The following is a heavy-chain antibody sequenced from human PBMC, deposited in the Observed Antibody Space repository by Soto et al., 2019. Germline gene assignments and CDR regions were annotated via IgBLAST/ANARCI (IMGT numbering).Heavy chain of an antibody. J-gene: IGHJ4*02. D-gene: IGHD3-3*01. V-gene: IGHV1-2*04. CDR1: GYTFTVYY. Sequence: ASVKVSCTASGYTFTVYYMHWVRQAPGQGLEWMGWINPNSGGTNYAQKFQGWVTMTRDTSISTAYMELSRLRSDDTAVYYCARGPHVLRFLEWLSPPIDYWGQGTLVTVSS. CDR3: ARGPHVLRFLEWLSPPIDY. CDR2: INPNSGGT.